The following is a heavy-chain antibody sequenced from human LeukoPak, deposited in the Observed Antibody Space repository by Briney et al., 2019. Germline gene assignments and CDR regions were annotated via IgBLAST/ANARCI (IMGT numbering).Heavy chain of an antibody. V-gene: IGHV3-30*02. D-gene: IGHD3-10*01. J-gene: IGHJ5*02. CDR1: GFTFSSYG. CDR3: AKDYSKTSYYGSGTYYRPNWFDP. CDR2: IRYDGSNK. Sequence: GGSLRLSCAASGFTFSSYGMHWVRQAPGKGLEWVAFIRYDGSNKYYADSVKGRFTISRDNSKNTLYLQMNSLRPDDTAVYYCAKDYSKTSYYGSGTYYRPNWFDPWGQGTLVTVSS.